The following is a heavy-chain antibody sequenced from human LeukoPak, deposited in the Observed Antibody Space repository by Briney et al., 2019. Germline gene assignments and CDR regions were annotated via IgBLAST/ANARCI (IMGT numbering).Heavy chain of an antibody. Sequence: SETLSLTCTVQGGSLSGAYWAWIRQSPGKGLEWIGEINQSGSTNYNPSFKSRVTMSVDTPKNQLSLSLTSVTAADTALYYCARGPVRLARPYDYWGQGTPVTVSS. CDR1: GGSLSGAY. CDR2: INQSGST. V-gene: IGHV4-34*01. J-gene: IGHJ4*02. CDR3: ARGPVRLARPYDY. D-gene: IGHD3-9*01.